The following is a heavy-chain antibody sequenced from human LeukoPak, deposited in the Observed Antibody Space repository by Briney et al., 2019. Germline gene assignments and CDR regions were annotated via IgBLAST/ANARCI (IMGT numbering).Heavy chain of an antibody. CDR2: ISVYNGNT. CDR1: GYTFTSNG. D-gene: IGHD1-26*01. V-gene: IGHV1-18*01. Sequence: ASVKLCCTASGYTFTSNGISWVRQGPGQGLEWMGWISVYNGNTNYAQKHQGRVTMTTDTSTSTAYMKLRSVRSDDTAVYYCARDISSYWVYWGQGTLVTVSS. J-gene: IGHJ4*02. CDR3: ARDISSYWVY.